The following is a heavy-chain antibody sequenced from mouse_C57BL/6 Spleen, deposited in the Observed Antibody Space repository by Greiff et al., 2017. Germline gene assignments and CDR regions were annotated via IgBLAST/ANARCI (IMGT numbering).Heavy chain of an antibody. V-gene: IGHV5-4*01. CDR2: ISDGGSYT. CDR3: ARDHSSGYPFDY. J-gene: IGHJ2*01. CDR1: GFTFSSYA. D-gene: IGHD3-2*02. Sequence: EVNLVESGGGLVKPGGSLKLSCAASGFTFSSYAMSWVRQTPEKRLEWVATISDGGSYTYYPDNVKGRFTIARDNAKNNLYLQMSQLQSEDTAMYYCARDHSSGYPFDYWGQGTTLTVSS.